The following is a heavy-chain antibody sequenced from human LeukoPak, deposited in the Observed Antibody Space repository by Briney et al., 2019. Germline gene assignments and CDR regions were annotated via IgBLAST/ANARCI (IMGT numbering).Heavy chain of an antibody. V-gene: IGHV3-7*01. CDR3: ARIYYFGDNNWRYFDN. CDR1: GFTFNSYW. D-gene: IGHD3-10*01. J-gene: IGHJ4*02. CDR2: IDPDGSEK. Sequence: PGGSLRLSCAASGFTFNSYWMSWVRQAQGKGLEWVANIDPDGSEKQYGDSVKGRFTTSRDNAKNSLYLQMNSLRAEDTAIYYCARIYYFGDNNWRYFDNWGQGTLVTVSS.